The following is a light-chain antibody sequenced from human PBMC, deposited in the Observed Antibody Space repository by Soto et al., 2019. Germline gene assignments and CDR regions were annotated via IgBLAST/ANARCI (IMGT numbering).Light chain of an antibody. CDR3: QQIYSAPLT. CDR1: QSITTY. CDR2: AAS. Sequence: DIQMTQSPSSLSASXXDRVTITCGASQSITTYLNWYRQKPGKAPKXXIYAASSLQSGVPSRFSGSGSETEFTLSISSLQPEDFATYFCQQIYSAPLTFGGGTKVDIK. J-gene: IGKJ4*01. V-gene: IGKV1-39*01.